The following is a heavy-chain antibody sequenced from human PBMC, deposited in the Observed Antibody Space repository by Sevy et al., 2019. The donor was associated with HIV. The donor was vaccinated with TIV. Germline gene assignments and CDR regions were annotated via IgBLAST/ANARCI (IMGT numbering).Heavy chain of an antibody. CDR3: ARSFGITIVGIDAFDI. CDR1: GFTFTTYA. V-gene: IGHV3-64*01. CDR2: ISSNGDST. J-gene: IGHJ3*02. Sequence: GGSLRLSCAASGFTFTTYAMHWVRQAPGKGLEYVSAISSNGDSTYYANSVKGRFTISRDNSKNTLYLQMGSLRAEDMAVYYCARSFGITIVGIDAFDIWGQGTMVTVS. D-gene: IGHD3-3*01.